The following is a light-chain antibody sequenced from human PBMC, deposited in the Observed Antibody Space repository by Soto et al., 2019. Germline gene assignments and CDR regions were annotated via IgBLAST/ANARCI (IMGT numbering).Light chain of an antibody. CDR3: QQYGSSPRT. V-gene: IGKV3-20*01. J-gene: IGKJ1*01. CDR1: QSVSSDY. Sequence: EIVLTQSPGTLSLSPGERATLSCRASQSVSSDYLAWYQHKPGQAPRLVINGASSRATGIPDRFSGSGSGTDFTLTISRLEPEDFAVYYCQQYGSSPRTFGQGTKVEIK. CDR2: GAS.